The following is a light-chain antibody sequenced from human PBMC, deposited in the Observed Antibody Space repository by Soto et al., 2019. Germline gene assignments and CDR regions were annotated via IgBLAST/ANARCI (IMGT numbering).Light chain of an antibody. CDR3: LLYYGGPGV. Sequence: QAVVTQEPSLTVSPGGTITLTCASSTGAVTSGNYPNWFQQKPGQAPRALIYSTSNKDSWTPARFSGSLLGGKAALTLSGMQPEDEAEYYCLLYYGGPGVFGGGTKLTVL. J-gene: IGLJ2*01. CDR2: STS. V-gene: IGLV7-43*01. CDR1: TGAVTSGNY.